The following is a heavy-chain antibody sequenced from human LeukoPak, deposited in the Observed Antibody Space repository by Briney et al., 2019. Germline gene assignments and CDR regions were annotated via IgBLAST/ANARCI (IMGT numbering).Heavy chain of an antibody. CDR1: GFIFREYA. Sequence: PGGSLRLSCAASGFIFREYAMTWVRQAPGKGLEGVSSISASDYTTYADSVKGRFTISRDNSKNTLYLQMDSLRGDDTALYHCARDPSGDYIGAFDNWGQGTMVTVSS. J-gene: IGHJ3*02. D-gene: IGHD2-21*02. CDR2: ISASDYTT. CDR3: ARDPSGDYIGAFDN. V-gene: IGHV3-23*01.